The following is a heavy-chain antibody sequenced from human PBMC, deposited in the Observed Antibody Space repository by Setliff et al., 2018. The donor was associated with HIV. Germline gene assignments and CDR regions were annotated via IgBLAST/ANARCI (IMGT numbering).Heavy chain of an antibody. CDR2: INHSGST. Sequence: LSLTCAVYGGSFSGYSWGWIRRPPGKGLEWIGEINHSGSTNYNPSLKSRVAISVDTSKRQFSLNLTSVTAADTAVYYCARGPPAEDYYYYMDVWDKGTTVTVSS. V-gene: IGHV4-34*01. CDR1: GGSFSGYS. CDR3: ARGPPAEDYYYYMDV. J-gene: IGHJ6*03.